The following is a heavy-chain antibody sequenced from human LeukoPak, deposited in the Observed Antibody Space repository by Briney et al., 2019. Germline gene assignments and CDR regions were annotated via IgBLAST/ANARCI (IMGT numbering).Heavy chain of an antibody. CDR1: GFSFSSFG. D-gene: IGHD5-18*01. CDR3: AKDRPIQGGFDP. V-gene: IGHV3-30*02. CDR2: IRSDGRNT. J-gene: IGHJ5*02. Sequence: GGSLRLSCAASGFSFSSFGMLWVRQAPGEGPQWVAFIRSDGRNTYYADSVQGRFTASRDNSKNTLFLQMNSLRPEDTAVYYCAKDRPIQGGFDPWGQGTPVTVSS.